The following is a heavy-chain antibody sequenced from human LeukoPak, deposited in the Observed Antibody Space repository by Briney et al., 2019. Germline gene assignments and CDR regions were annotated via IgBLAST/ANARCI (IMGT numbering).Heavy chain of an antibody. J-gene: IGHJ4*02. CDR1: GYTFTGYY. Sequence: ASVKVSCKASGYTFTGYYMHWVRQAPGQGLEWMGWINPNSGGTNYAQKFQGRLTMTRDTSISTAYMELSRLTSDDTAVYYCARASITIFGVVSPLDYWGQGTLVTVSS. CDR2: INPNSGGT. D-gene: IGHD3-3*01. CDR3: ARASITIFGVVSPLDY. V-gene: IGHV1-2*02.